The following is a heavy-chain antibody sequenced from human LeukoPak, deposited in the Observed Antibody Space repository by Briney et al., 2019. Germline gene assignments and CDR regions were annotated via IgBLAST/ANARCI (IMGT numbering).Heavy chain of an antibody. CDR2: MSYDGSNK. J-gene: IGHJ4*02. Sequence: GGSLRLSCAVSGFTFSSYAMHWVRQAPGKGLEWVAVMSYDGSNKYYADSVKGRFTVSRDNSKNTLYLQMNSLRADDTAVYYCAKVRSGSSNLQDYWGQGTLVTVSS. CDR3: AKVRSGSSNLQDY. D-gene: IGHD1-26*01. V-gene: IGHV3-30-3*01. CDR1: GFTFSSYA.